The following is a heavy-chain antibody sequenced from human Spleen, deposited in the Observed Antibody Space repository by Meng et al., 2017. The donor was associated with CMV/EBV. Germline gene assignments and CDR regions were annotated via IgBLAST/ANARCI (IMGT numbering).Heavy chain of an antibody. CDR1: GASINTPNW. CDR3: ASLRVNVIGGVADY. V-gene: IGHV4-4*02. J-gene: IGHJ4*02. Sequence: VSGASINTPNWWSWGRQTPAKGLEWIGEISYNGRTKYNPSLNSRVTISADRSKNLFSLTLSDVTAADTAMYYCASLRVNVIGGVADYWGQGILVTVSS. CDR2: ISYNGRT. D-gene: IGHD3-16*01.